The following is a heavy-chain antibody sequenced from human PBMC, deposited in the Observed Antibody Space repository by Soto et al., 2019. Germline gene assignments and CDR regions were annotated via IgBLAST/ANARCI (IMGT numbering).Heavy chain of an antibody. CDR1: GFTFSSFA. CDR2: ISGSGDGT. J-gene: IGHJ6*03. CDR3: AKGAAVTPQFNYYMDV. Sequence: GGSLRLSCAASGFTFSSFAMRWVRQAPGKGLEWVSTISGSGDGTYYADSVKGRFTISRDKSKTTLYLQMSSLRTEDTAIYYCAKGAAVTPQFNYYMDVWGKGTTVTVSS. D-gene: IGHD4-17*01. V-gene: IGHV3-23*01.